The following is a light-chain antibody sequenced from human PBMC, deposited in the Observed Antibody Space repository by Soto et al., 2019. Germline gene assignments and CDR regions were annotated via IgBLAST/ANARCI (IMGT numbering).Light chain of an antibody. V-gene: IGKV1-39*01. Sequence: DIQMTQSPFSLSASVGDRVTITCRASQSISIYLNWYQQKPGRAPNLLIYAASGLQTGVPSRFSGSGSETDFNFTISSLQPEDFATYYCQQSYSTPITFGQGTRREIK. CDR3: QQSYSTPIT. CDR2: AAS. CDR1: QSISIY. J-gene: IGKJ5*01.